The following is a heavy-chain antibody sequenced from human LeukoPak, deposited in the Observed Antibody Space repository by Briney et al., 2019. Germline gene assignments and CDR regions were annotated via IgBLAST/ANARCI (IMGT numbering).Heavy chain of an antibody. CDR1: GYTFTSYD. Sequence: ASVKVSCKASGYTFTSYDINWVRQATGQGLGWMGWMNPNGGNTGYAQKFQGRVTITRSTSISTAYMGLSSRRSEDTAVYYCARHYYYDSSGYPIPDNWFDPWGQGTLVTVSS. V-gene: IGHV1-8*03. D-gene: IGHD3-22*01. J-gene: IGHJ5*02. CDR2: MNPNGGNT. CDR3: ARHYYYDSSGYPIPDNWFDP.